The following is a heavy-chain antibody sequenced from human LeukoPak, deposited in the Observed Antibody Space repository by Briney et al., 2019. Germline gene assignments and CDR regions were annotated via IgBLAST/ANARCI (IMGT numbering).Heavy chain of an antibody. V-gene: IGHV1-46*01. CDR3: AREKYGPPVAAPDY. CDR1: GYTFTSYF. CDR2: INPSGGST. J-gene: IGHJ4*02. D-gene: IGHD2-15*01. Sequence: ASVKVSCKTSGYTFTSYFIHWVRQAPGQGLEWMGLINPSGGSTNYAHQFQGRVTMTRDTSTSTVYMELSSLRSEDTAVSYCAREKYGPPVAAPDYWGQGTLVTVSS.